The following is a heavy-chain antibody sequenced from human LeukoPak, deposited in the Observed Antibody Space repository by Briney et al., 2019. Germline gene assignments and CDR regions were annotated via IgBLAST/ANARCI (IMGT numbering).Heavy chain of an antibody. CDR1: GFTFSSYE. Sequence: GGSLRLSCAASGFTFSSYEMNWVRQAPGRGLEYISAISSNGGSTYYANSVKGRFTISRDNSKNTLYLQMGSLRAEDMAVYYRARAGPAFDIWGQGTMVTVSS. CDR2: ISSNGGST. CDR3: ARAGPAFDI. J-gene: IGHJ3*02. V-gene: IGHV3-64*01. D-gene: IGHD1-1*01.